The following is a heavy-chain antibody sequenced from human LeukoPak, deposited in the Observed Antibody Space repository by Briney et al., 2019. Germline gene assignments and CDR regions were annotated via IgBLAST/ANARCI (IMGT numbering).Heavy chain of an antibody. Sequence: SETLSLTCAVYGGSFSGYYWSWIRQPPGKGLEWIGEINHSGSTNYNPSLKSRVTISVDTSKNQFSLKLSSVTAADTAVYYCARDRRIAAAGTYYYSGMDVWAKGPRSPSP. J-gene: IGHJ6*02. V-gene: IGHV4-34*01. CDR1: GGSFSGYY. CDR3: ARDRRIAAAGTYYYSGMDV. D-gene: IGHD6-13*01. CDR2: INHSGST.